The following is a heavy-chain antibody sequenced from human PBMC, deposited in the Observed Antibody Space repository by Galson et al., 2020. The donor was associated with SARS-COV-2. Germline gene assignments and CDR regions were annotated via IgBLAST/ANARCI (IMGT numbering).Heavy chain of an antibody. CDR3: ARDRDSSDY. D-gene: IGHD3-22*01. J-gene: IGHJ4*02. CDR1: GFTFKNYW. V-gene: IGHV3-7*01. CDR2: IKHDGSEK. Sequence: GESLKISCAASGFTFKNYWMSWVRQAPGKGLEWVANIKHDGSEKYHMDSVKGRFTVSRDNAKNSLYLQMNSLRDEDTAVYYCARDRDSSDYWGQGTLVTVSS.